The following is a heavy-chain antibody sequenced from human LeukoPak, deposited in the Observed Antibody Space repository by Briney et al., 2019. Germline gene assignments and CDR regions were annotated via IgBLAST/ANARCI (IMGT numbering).Heavy chain of an antibody. J-gene: IGHJ4*02. CDR2: ISGSGGRT. D-gene: IGHD3-22*01. CDR3: AKAPGYYDSSGYYFEY. Sequence: GGSLGLSCAASGFTFSSYAMSWVRQAPGKGLEWVSGISGSGGRTYYADSVKGRFTISRDSSKNTLYLQMNSLRAEDTAVYYCAKAPGYYDSSGYYFEYWGQGTLVTVSS. V-gene: IGHV3-23*01. CDR1: GFTFSSYA.